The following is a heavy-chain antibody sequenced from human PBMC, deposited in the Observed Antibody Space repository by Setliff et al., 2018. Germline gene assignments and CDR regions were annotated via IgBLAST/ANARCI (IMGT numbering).Heavy chain of an antibody. J-gene: IGHJ6*03. Sequence: AASVKVSCKASGGTFSNFDINWVRQAPGQGLEWMGGVIPIFGTTNYAQKFQGRITIELSSLRSEDTAVYYCAREVGVAVTTTNYHYYMDVWGKGTTVTVSS. CDR3: AREVGVAVTTTNYHYYMDV. V-gene: IGHV1-69*13. D-gene: IGHD4-17*01. CDR2: VIPIFGTT. CDR1: GGTFSNFD.